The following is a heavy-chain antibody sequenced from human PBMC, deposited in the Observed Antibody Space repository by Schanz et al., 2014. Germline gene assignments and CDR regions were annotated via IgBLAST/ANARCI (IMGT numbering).Heavy chain of an antibody. J-gene: IGHJ4*02. Sequence: QLQLQESGPGLVKPSETLSLTCTVSGGSISSSNYYWGWIRQPPGKGLEWIESIYYSGSTYYNPSLKSRVTPSVDTSKNQFSLKLSSVPAADTAVYYCARQFYDILTGYWFPYYFDYWGQGTLVTVSS. CDR1: GGSISSSNYY. V-gene: IGHV4-39*01. CDR3: ARQFYDILTGYWFPYYFDY. CDR2: IYYSGST. D-gene: IGHD3-9*01.